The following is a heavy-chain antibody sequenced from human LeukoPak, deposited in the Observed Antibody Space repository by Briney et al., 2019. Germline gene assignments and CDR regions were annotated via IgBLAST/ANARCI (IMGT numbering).Heavy chain of an antibody. CDR3: ARAGAAVTMFFDF. CDR2: IGAYNDNT. Sequence: ASVKVSCKASGYTFSDFGITWLRQAPGQGVEWMGWIGAYNDNTNYPQKSQGRVTLTTDTSTSTAYMELRSLTSDDTALYYCARAGAAVTMFFDFWGQGTLVTVSS. J-gene: IGHJ4*02. V-gene: IGHV1-18*01. CDR1: GYTFSDFG. D-gene: IGHD4-17*01.